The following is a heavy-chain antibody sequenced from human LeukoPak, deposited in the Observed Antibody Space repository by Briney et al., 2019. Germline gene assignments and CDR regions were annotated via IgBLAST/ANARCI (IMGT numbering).Heavy chain of an antibody. Sequence: GSLRLSCAASGFTFSSYGMHWVRQAPGKGLEWVAVIWYDGSNKYYADSVKGRFTISRDNSKNTLYLQMNSLRAEDTAVYYCARDALTLGYDSSGYRPDFGYWGQGTLVTVSS. D-gene: IGHD3-22*01. V-gene: IGHV3-33*01. CDR2: IWYDGSNK. J-gene: IGHJ4*02. CDR1: GFTFSSYG. CDR3: ARDALTLGYDSSGYRPDFGY.